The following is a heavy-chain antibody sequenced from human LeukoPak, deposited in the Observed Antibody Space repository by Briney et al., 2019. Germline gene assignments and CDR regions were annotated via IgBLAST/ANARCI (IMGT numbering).Heavy chain of an antibody. V-gene: IGHV3-30*02. CDR3: AKRGYCSSTSCYAPKYYFDY. Sequence: GGSLRLPCAASGFTFSSYGMHWVRQAPGEGLEWVAFIRYDGSNKYYADSVKGRFTISRDNSKNTLYLQMNSLRAEDTAVYYCAKRGYCSSTSCYAPKYYFDYWGQGTLVTVSS. CDR2: IRYDGSNK. CDR1: GFTFSSYG. J-gene: IGHJ4*02. D-gene: IGHD2-2*01.